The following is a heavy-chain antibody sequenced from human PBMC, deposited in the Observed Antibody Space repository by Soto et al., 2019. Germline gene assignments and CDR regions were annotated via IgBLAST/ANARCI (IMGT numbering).Heavy chain of an antibody. CDR1: GFTFSSYA. Sequence: GGSLRLSCAASGFTFSSYAMSWVRQAPGKGLEWVSAISGSGGSTYYADSVKGRFTISRDNSKNTLYLQMNSLRAEDTAVYYCEKGRLLGIFGVVMDYGMDVWGQGTTVTVSS. CDR2: ISGSGGST. CDR3: EKGRLLGIFGVVMDYGMDV. V-gene: IGHV3-23*01. D-gene: IGHD3-3*01. J-gene: IGHJ6*02.